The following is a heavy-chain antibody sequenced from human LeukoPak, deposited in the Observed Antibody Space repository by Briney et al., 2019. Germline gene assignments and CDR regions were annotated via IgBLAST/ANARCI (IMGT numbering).Heavy chain of an antibody. Sequence: PGGSLRLSCAASGFTFSSYAMSWVRQAPGKGLEWVSAISGSGGSTYYADSVKGRFAISRDNSKNSLYLQMNSLRAEDTAIYYCARDSPDYGGKGFDYWGQGTLVTVSS. CDR2: ISGSGGST. CDR1: GFTFSSYA. V-gene: IGHV3-23*01. CDR3: ARDSPDYGGKGFDY. D-gene: IGHD4-23*01. J-gene: IGHJ4*02.